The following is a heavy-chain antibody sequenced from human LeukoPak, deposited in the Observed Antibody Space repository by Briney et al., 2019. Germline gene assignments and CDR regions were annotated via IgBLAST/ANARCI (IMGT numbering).Heavy chain of an antibody. V-gene: IGHV4-34*01. D-gene: IGHD2-15*01. CDR1: GGSFSGYY. CDR3: ARRPKRVVAATPRAFDI. Sequence: SETLSLTCAVYGGSFSGYYWSWIRQPPGKGLEWIGEINHSGSTNYNPSLKSRVTIPVDTSKNQFSLKLSSATAADTAVYYCARRPKRVVAATPRAFDIWGQGTMVTVSS. J-gene: IGHJ3*02. CDR2: INHSGST.